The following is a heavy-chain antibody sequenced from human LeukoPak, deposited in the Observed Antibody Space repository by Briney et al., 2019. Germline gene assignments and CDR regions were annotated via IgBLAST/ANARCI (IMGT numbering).Heavy chain of an antibody. CDR2: INPSGGST. D-gene: IGHD6-13*01. J-gene: IGHJ6*02. V-gene: IGHV1-46*01. Sequence: ASVKVSCKASGYTFTSYYMHWVRQAPGQGLEWMGIINPSGGSTSYAQKFQGRVTMTRDTSTSTVYMELSSLRSEDTAVYYCARSGYSSSWYLYYYYGMDVWGQGTTVTVSS. CDR1: GYTFTSYY. CDR3: ARSGYSSSWYLYYYYGMDV.